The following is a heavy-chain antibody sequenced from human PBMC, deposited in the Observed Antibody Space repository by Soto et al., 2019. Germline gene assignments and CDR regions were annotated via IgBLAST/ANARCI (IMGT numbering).Heavy chain of an antibody. CDR1: GFTFSSYA. V-gene: IGHV3-30-3*01. CDR3: ARDSTIFGVVTLYNWFDP. J-gene: IGHJ5*02. D-gene: IGHD3-3*01. CDR2: ISYDGSNK. Sequence: PGGSLRLSCAASGFTFSSYAMHWVRQAPGKGLEWVAVISYDGSNKYYADSVKGRFTISRDNSKNTLYLQMNSLRAEDTAVYYCARDSTIFGVVTLYNWFDPWGQGTLVTVSS.